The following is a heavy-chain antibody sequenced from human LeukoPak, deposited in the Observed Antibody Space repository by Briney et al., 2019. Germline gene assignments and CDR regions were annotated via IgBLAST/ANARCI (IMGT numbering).Heavy chain of an antibody. CDR2: IYYSGST. CDR3: ARVQHGDYYYMDV. Sequence: PSETLSLTCTVSGGSINSYYWSWIRQPPGKGLEWIGYIYYSGSTNYNPSLKSRVTISVDTSKNQFSLKLSSVTAADTAVCYCARVQHGDYYYMDVWGKGTTVTVSS. D-gene: IGHD1-1*01. J-gene: IGHJ6*03. CDR1: GGSINSYY. V-gene: IGHV4-59*01.